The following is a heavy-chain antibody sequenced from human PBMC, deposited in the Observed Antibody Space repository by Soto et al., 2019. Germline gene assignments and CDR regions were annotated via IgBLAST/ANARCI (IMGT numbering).Heavy chain of an antibody. CDR2: INPGNGNT. J-gene: IGHJ4*02. V-gene: IGHV1-3*01. D-gene: IGHD3-10*01. CDR1: GYSFMTYA. Sequence: QVQLVQSGAEVKKPGASVKISCKTSGYSFMTYALHWVRQAPGQRLEWMGWINPGNGNTEYSQKLQGRVTITRDTSARTLFMEVANLTSEDTAVYYCARVRMLWYGELSHWGQGTLVTVSA. CDR3: ARVRMLWYGELSH.